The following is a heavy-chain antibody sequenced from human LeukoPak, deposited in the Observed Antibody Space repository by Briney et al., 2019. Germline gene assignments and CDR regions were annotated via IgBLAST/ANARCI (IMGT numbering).Heavy chain of an antibody. CDR2: IRYDGSNQ. CDR3: AKDMGYNSGWTRIDY. D-gene: IGHD6-19*01. Sequence: GGSLRLSCAASGFTFSSDGMYWVRQTPGKGLEWVAFIRYDGSNQYYADSVKGRFTISRDNSKNTLSLQMNSLKTEDTAVYYCAKDMGYNSGWTRIDYWGQGTLVTVSS. CDR1: GFTFSSDG. J-gene: IGHJ4*02. V-gene: IGHV3-30*02.